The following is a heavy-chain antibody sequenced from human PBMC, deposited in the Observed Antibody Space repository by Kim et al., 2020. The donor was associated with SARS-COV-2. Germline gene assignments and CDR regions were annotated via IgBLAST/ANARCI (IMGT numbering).Heavy chain of an antibody. CDR1: GFTFSSYS. V-gene: IGHV3-48*04. CDR3: ARAALRAYDILTGYYTKHWYFAL. Sequence: GGSLRLSCAASGFTFSSYSMNWVRQAPGKGLEWVSYISSSSSTIYYADSVKGRFTISRANAKNSLYLQMNSLRAEDTAVYYCARAALRAYDILTGYYTKHWYFALWGRGTLVTVSS. J-gene: IGHJ2*01. D-gene: IGHD3-9*01. CDR2: ISSSSSTI.